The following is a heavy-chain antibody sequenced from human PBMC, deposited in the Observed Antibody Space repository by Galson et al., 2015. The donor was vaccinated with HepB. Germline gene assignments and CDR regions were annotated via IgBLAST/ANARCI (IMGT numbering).Heavy chain of an antibody. V-gene: IGHV1-18*04. Sequence: SVKVSCKASGYTFTSYGISWVRQAPGQGLEWMGWISAYNGNTNYAQKLQGRVTMTTDTSTSTAYMELRSLRSDDTAVYYCARGCKITIFGVVNPFSPGMDVWGQGTTVTVSS. J-gene: IGHJ6*02. CDR3: ARGCKITIFGVVNPFSPGMDV. CDR1: GYTFTSYG. D-gene: IGHD3-3*01. CDR2: ISAYNGNT.